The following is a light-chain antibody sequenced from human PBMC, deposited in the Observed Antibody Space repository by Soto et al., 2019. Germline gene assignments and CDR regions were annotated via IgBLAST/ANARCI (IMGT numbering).Light chain of an antibody. Sequence: QSVLTQPPSVSAAPGQKVTISCSGTNSNIGNNYVSWYQQLPGTVPKYLIYENNKQPSGISDRFSGSKSGTSATLGITGLQTGDEDDSYCATWDNSLNAVVFGGGTKLTVL. CDR3: ATWDNSLNAVV. V-gene: IGLV1-51*01. J-gene: IGLJ2*01. CDR1: NSNIGNNY. CDR2: ENN.